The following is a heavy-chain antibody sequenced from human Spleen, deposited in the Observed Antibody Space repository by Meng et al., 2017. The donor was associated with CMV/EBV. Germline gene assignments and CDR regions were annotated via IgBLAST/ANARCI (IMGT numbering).Heavy chain of an antibody. CDR3: ARPGDFFSGASWFDT. J-gene: IGHJ5*02. V-gene: IGHV1-69*10. CDR2: IVPNVGVA. Sequence: SGGTFSSYAFTLVRQVRGQGLGWMGGIVPNVGVALYGQTFQGRVTINADRVTHTSYMELHNLDFEDTAVYYCARPGDFFSGASWFDTWGQGTLVTVSS. CDR1: GGTFSSYA. D-gene: IGHD6-19*01.